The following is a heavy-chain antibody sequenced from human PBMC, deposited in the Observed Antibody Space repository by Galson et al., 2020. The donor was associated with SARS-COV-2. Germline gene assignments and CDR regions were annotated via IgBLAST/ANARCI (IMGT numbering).Heavy chain of an antibody. CDR1: GFTFSDYT. CDR2: ISGSGSTT. J-gene: IGHJ4*02. Sequence: GESLRLSCAASGFTFSDYTMNWVRQAPGKGLEWVSGISGSGSTTYYAGSVKGRFTISRDNSQNTLYLQMNSLRAEDTAIYYCAKRHRDSSGFDYWGQGARVTVSS. V-gene: IGHV3-23*01. CDR3: AKRHRDSSGFDY. D-gene: IGHD3-22*01.